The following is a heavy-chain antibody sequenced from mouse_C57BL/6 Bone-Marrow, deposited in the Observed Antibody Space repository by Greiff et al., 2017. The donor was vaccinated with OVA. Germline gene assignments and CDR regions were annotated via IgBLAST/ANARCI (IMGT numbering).Heavy chain of an antibody. CDR3: ARRYGNYLYWYFDV. V-gene: IGHV5-6*02. CDR2: ISSGGSYT. CDR1: GFTFSSYG. Sequence: EVKVVESGGDLVKPGGSLKLSCAASGFTFSSYGMSWVRQTPDKRLEWVATISSGGSYTYYPDSVKGRFTISRDNAKNTLYLQMSSLKSEDTAMYYCARRYGNYLYWYFDVWGTGTTVTVSS. D-gene: IGHD2-1*01. J-gene: IGHJ1*03.